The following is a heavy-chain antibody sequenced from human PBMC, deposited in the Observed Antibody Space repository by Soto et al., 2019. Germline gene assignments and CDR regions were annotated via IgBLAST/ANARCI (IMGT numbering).Heavy chain of an antibody. D-gene: IGHD3-10*01. V-gene: IGHV1-69*12. CDR2: IIPIFGTA. CDR1: GGTFSSYA. CDR3: ASGSMVRGVSPPHRIDY. Sequence: QVQLVQSGAEVKKPGSSVKVSCKASGGTFSSYAISWVRQAPGQGLEWMGGIIPIFGTANYAQKFQGRVTITADESTSTAYMELSSLRSEDTAVYYCASGSMVRGVSPPHRIDYWGQGTLVTVSS. J-gene: IGHJ4*02.